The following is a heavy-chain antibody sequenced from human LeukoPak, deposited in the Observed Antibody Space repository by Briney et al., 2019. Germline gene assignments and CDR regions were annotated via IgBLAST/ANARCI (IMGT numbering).Heavy chain of an antibody. D-gene: IGHD6-19*01. Sequence: SETLSLTCTVSGGSISSSSYYWGWIRQPPGKGLEWIGSIYYSGSTYYNPSLKSRVTISVDTSKNQFSLKLSSVTAADTAVYYCARVGSSGWYNYFDYWGQGTLVTVSS. J-gene: IGHJ4*02. CDR1: GGSISSSSYY. CDR2: IYYSGST. V-gene: IGHV4-39*07. CDR3: ARVGSSGWYNYFDY.